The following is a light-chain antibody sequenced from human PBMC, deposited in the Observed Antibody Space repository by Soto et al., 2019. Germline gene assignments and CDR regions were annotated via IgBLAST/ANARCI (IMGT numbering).Light chain of an antibody. CDR3: QQYYSTTWT. J-gene: IGKJ4*02. V-gene: IGKV1-8*01. CDR1: QGISSY. Sequence: AILMTESPASLSASTGDRVTITCRASQGISSYLAWYQQKPGKAPKLLIYAASTLQSGVPSRFSGSGSGTDFTLTISCLQSEDFATYYCQQYYSTTWTFGGGTKVDIK. CDR2: AAS.